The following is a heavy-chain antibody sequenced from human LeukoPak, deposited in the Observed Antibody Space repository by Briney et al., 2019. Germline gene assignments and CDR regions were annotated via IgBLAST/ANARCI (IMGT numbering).Heavy chain of an antibody. Sequence: GRSLRLSCAASGFTFSSYGMHWVRQAPGKGLAWVAVISYDGSNKYYADSVKGRFTISRDNSKNTLYLQMNSLRAEDTAVYYCASSWAYFDSWGQGTLVTVSS. CDR1: GFTFSSYG. CDR3: ASSWAYFDS. J-gene: IGHJ4*02. D-gene: IGHD6-13*01. V-gene: IGHV3-30*03. CDR2: ISYDGSNK.